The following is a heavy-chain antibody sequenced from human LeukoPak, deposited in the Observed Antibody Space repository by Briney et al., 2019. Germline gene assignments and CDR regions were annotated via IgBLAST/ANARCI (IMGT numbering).Heavy chain of an antibody. CDR1: GGSISMSNW. CDR3: ARVEGRRRNPFTMIEMAHIDY. CDR2: IYHSGRT. J-gene: IGHJ4*02. Sequence: PSATLSLTCAVSGGSISMSNWWSWVRQPRGKGLEWLGEIYHSGRTNYNPSLTSRATISVVQTKNQFSMKLTSVPAAGTAVYYCARVEGRRRNPFTMIEMAHIDYCGQGTLCTVSS. V-gene: IGHV4-4*02. D-gene: IGHD3-22*01.